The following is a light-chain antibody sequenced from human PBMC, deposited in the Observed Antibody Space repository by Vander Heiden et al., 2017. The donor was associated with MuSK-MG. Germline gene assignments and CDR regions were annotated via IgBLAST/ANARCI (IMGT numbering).Light chain of an antibody. CDR2: AAS. J-gene: IGKJ2*01. CDR1: QSISYY. Sequence: DIQMTQSPSSLSASVGDRVTITCRASQSISYYLNWFQQRPGKAPKLLIYAASSLQSGVPSRFSGSGSGTDFTLTIGSLQPEDFATYYCQQSYSSPLYTFGQGTKLDLK. V-gene: IGKV1-39*01. CDR3: QQSYSSPLYT.